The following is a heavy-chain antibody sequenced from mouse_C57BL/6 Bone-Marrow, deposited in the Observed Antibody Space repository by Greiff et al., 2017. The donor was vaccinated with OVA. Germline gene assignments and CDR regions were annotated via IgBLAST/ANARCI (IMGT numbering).Heavy chain of an antibody. CDR2: IDPETGGT. J-gene: IGHJ2*01. CDR3: TREGITTVVARFDY. V-gene: IGHV1-15*01. D-gene: IGHD1-1*01. Sequence: QVQLQQSGAELVRPGASVTLSCKASGYTFTDYEMHWVKQTPVHGLEWIGAIDPETGGTAYNQKFKGKAILTADKSSSTAYMELRSLTSEDSAVYYCTREGITTVVARFDYWGQGTTLTVSS. CDR1: GYTFTDYE.